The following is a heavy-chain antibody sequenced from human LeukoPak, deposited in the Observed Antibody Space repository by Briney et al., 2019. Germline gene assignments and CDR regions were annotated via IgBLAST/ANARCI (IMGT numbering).Heavy chain of an antibody. CDR1: GFSFNNYA. CDR2: ISDSGGST. J-gene: IGHJ1*01. CDR3: VRHDSYIPF. V-gene: IGHV3-23*01. D-gene: IGHD5-18*01. Sequence: GGSLTLSCAASGFSFNNYAMRWVRQTPGKGLEWVSGISDSGGSTYYTDSVKGRFTISRDNSKDTVSLQMNNLRAADTALYLSVRHDSYIPFWGQGSLVTVSS.